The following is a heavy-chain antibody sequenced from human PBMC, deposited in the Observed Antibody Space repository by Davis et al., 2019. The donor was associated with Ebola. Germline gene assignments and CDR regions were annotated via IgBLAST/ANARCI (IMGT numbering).Heavy chain of an antibody. J-gene: IGHJ4*02. CDR1: GYTFTSYA. CDR3: ARVDSVTYTSLDY. Sequence: ASVKVSCKASGYTFTSYAMHWVRQAPGQGLEWMGIINPSGGSTSYAQKFQGRVTMTRDTSTSTVYMELSSLRSDDTAVYYCARVDSVTYTSLDYWGQGTLVTVSS. D-gene: IGHD2-2*02. CDR2: INPSGGST. V-gene: IGHV1-46*01.